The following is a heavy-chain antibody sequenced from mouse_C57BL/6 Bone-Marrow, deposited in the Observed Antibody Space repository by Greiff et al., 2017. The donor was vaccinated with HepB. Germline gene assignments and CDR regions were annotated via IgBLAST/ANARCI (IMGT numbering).Heavy chain of an antibody. D-gene: IGHD2-3*01. J-gene: IGHJ3*01. CDR2: IRNKANGYTT. Sequence: EVNVVESGGGLVQPGGSLSLSCAASGFTFTDYYMSWVRQPPGKALEWLGFIRNKANGYTTEYSASVKGRFTISRDNSQSILYLQMNALRAEDSATYYCASIEDGYYVFAYWGQGTLVTVSA. CDR3: ASIEDGYYVFAY. V-gene: IGHV7-3*01. CDR1: GFTFTDYY.